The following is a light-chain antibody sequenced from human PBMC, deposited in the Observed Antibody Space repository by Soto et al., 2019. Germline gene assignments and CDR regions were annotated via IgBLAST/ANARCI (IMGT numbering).Light chain of an antibody. J-gene: IGLJ1*01. V-gene: IGLV3-21*04. CDR2: YDS. CDR3: QVWDSSSDHPLYV. Sequence: SYELTQPPSVSVAPGKTARITCGGNNIGSKSVHWYQQKPGQAPVLVIYYDSDRPSGIPERFSGSNSGNTATLTISRVEAGDEADYYCQVWDSSSDHPLYVFGTGTKVT. CDR1: NIGSKS.